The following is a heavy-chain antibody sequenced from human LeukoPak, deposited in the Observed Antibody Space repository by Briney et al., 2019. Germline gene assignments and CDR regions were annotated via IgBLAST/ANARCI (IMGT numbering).Heavy chain of an antibody. CDR3: ARDRRYNTAPHDAFDI. CDR1: GGSISSYY. Sequence: SETLSLTCTVSGGSISSYYWSWIRQPPWKGLEWIGYIYYSGSTYYNPSLKSRVTISIDTSKNQFSLKLTSVTAADTAVYYCARDRRYNTAPHDAFDIWGQGTVVTVSS. CDR2: IYYSGST. J-gene: IGHJ3*02. D-gene: IGHD1-14*01. V-gene: IGHV4-59*12.